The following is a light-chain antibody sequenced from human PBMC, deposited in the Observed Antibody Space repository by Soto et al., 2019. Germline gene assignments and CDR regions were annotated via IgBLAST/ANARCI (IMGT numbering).Light chain of an antibody. V-gene: IGKV1-39*01. Sequence: DIQMTQSPSSLSASVGDRVTITCRASQSISIYLNWYQQKPGKAPKLLIYAASSLQSGVPSRFSGSGSGTDFTLTISCLQSEDFATYYCQQYYSYPTFGQGTRLEIK. CDR2: AAS. J-gene: IGKJ5*01. CDR3: QQYYSYPT. CDR1: QSISIY.